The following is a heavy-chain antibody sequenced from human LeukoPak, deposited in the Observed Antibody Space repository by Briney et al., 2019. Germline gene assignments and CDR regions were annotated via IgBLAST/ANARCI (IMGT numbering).Heavy chain of an antibody. CDR2: ISGSGGST. CDR1: GFTFSSHA. J-gene: IGHJ5*02. CDR3: AKDWGSGISGWFDP. V-gene: IGHV3-23*01. D-gene: IGHD3-16*01. Sequence: GGSLRLSCAASGFTFSSHAMSWVRQAPGKGLEWVSAISGSGGSTYYADSVKGRFTISRDNSKNTLYLQMNSLRAEDTAVYYCAKDWGSGISGWFDPWGQGTLVTVSS.